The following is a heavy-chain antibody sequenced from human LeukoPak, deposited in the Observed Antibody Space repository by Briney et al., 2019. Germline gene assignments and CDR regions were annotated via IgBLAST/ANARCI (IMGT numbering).Heavy chain of an antibody. Sequence: GASVKVSCKASGYTFTNYYTHWVRQAPGQGLEWMGIINPSGGSTSYAQKFQGRVTMTRDTSTSTVYMELSSLRSEDTAVYYCATDTPKLGPTSGAFDIWGQGTMVTVSS. CDR1: GYTFTNYY. D-gene: IGHD1-26*01. V-gene: IGHV1-46*01. J-gene: IGHJ3*02. CDR2: INPSGGST. CDR3: ATDTPKLGPTSGAFDI.